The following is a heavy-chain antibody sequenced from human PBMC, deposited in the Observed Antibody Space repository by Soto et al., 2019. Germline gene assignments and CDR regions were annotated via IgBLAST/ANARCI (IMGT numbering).Heavy chain of an antibody. J-gene: IGHJ4*02. CDR1: GFTFSSYS. CDR2: ISSSSSYI. Sequence: GGSLRLSCAASGFTFSSYSMNWVRQAPGKGLEWVSSISSSSSYIYYADSVKGRFTISRDNAKNSLYLQMISLRAEDTAVYYCARRRVATISVYFDYWGQGTLVTVSS. D-gene: IGHD5-12*01. V-gene: IGHV3-21*01. CDR3: ARRRVATISVYFDY.